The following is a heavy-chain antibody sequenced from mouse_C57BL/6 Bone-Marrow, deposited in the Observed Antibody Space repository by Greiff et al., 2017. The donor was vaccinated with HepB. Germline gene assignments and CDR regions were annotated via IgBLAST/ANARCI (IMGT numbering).Heavy chain of an antibody. V-gene: IGHV1-55*01. CDR2: IYPGSGST. CDR3: AREGYGNYALYAMDY. CDR1: GYTFTSYW. D-gene: IGHD2-1*01. J-gene: IGHJ4*01. Sequence: VQLQQPGAELVKPGASVKMSCKASGYTFTSYWITWVKQRPGQGLEWIGDIYPGSGSTNYNEKFKSKATLTVDTSSSTAYMQLSSLTSEDSAVYYCAREGYGNYALYAMDYWGQGTSVTVSS.